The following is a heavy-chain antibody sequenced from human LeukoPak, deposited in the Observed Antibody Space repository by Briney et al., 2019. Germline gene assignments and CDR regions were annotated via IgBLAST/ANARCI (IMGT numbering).Heavy chain of an antibody. V-gene: IGHV5-10-1*01. CDR1: GYSFTSHW. D-gene: IGHD6-13*01. J-gene: IGHJ6*02. CDR3: ARRRSSYSSNGMDV. CDR2: IDPSDSYT. Sequence: GESLKISCKGSGYSFTSHWISWVRQMPGKGLEWMGRIDPSDSYTNYSPSFQGHVTISADKSISTAYLQWSSLKASDTAMYYCARRRSSYSSNGMDVWGQGTTVTVSS.